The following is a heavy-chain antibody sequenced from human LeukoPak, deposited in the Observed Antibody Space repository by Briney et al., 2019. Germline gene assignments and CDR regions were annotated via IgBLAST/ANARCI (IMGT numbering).Heavy chain of an antibody. V-gene: IGHV4-34*01. CDR2: INHSGST. CDR1: GGSFSGYS. CDR3: ARQVWYYDRSAFDI. J-gene: IGHJ3*02. Sequence: PSEALSLTCAVSGGSFSGYSWTWIRQPPGKGLEGIGEINHSGSTNYNPSLKSRVSISVDMSKNQFSLKVSSVTAADTAVYYSARQVWYYDRSAFDIWGQGTMVTVSS. D-gene: IGHD3-22*01.